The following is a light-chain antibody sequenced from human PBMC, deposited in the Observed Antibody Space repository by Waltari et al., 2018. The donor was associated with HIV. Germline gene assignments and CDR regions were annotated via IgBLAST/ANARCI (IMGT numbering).Light chain of an antibody. V-gene: IGLV2-14*01. CDR2: NVS. J-gene: IGLJ1*01. CDR1: SSDVGGYNY. Sequence: QSALTQPASVSGSPGQSITISCTGTSSDVGGYNYVSWYQQHPGKAPKLMIYNVSNRPSGVSNRFSGSKSGNTASLTISGLQAGDEADYYCSSYTSSSPYVFGTGTKVTV. CDR3: SSYTSSSPYV.